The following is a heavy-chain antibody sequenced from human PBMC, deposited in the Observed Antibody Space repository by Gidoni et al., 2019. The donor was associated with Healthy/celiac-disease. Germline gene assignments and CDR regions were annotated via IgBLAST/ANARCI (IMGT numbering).Heavy chain of an antibody. J-gene: IGHJ4*02. CDR3: ARAALDDYFDY. CDR1: AFTFSSYG. Sequence: QVQLVESGGGVVQPGRSLRLSCAASAFTFSSYGMHWVRQAPGKGLEWVAVISYDGSNKYYADSVKGRFTISRDNSKNTLYLQMNSLRAEDTAVYYCARAALDDYFDYWGQGTLVTVSS. V-gene: IGHV3-30*03. CDR2: ISYDGSNK. D-gene: IGHD3-3*01.